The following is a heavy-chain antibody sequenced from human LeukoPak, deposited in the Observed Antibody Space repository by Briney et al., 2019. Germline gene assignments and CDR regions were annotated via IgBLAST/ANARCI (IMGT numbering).Heavy chain of an antibody. CDR3: VRVGRSGWTVDY. Sequence: GALRLSRAASGFRLSSFGMTWVRQAPGKGLEWVSYISSSSSNIYHADSVKGRFTISRDNAKNSLHLQMNSLRAEDTAVYYCVRVGRSGWTVDYWGQGTLVTVSS. CDR1: GFRLSSFG. CDR2: ISSSSSNI. D-gene: IGHD6-19*01. J-gene: IGHJ4*02. V-gene: IGHV3-48*04.